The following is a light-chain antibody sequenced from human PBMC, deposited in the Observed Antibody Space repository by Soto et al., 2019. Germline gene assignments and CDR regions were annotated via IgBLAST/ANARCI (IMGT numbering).Light chain of an antibody. CDR3: SSYAGSSNLV. J-gene: IGLJ2*01. Sequence: QSALTQPPSASGSPGQSVTISCTGTSSDVGGHNYVSWYQQHPGKAPKLLIYEVSKRPSGVPDRFSGSKSGNTASLTVSGLQADDEADYYCSSYAGSSNLVFGGGTKVTVL. CDR2: EVS. CDR1: SSDVGGHNY. V-gene: IGLV2-8*01.